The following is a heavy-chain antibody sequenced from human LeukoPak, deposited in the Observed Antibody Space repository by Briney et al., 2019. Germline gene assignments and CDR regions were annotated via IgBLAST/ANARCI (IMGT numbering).Heavy chain of an antibody. V-gene: IGHV3-23*01. CDR3: AKDRQNYYDSSGYYKGLCYFDY. Sequence: PGGSLRLSCAASGFTFSSYAMNWVRQAPGKGLEWVSDISGSGDSTYYADSVKGRFTIFRDNSKNTLYLQMNSLRAEDTAVYFCAKDRQNYYDSSGYYKGLCYFDYWGQGTLATVSS. D-gene: IGHD3-22*01. J-gene: IGHJ4*02. CDR1: GFTFSSYA. CDR2: ISGSGDST.